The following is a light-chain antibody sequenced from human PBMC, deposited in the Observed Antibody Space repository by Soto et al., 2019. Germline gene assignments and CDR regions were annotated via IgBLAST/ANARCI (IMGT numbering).Light chain of an antibody. Sequence: EIVLTQSPANLSLSPGERATLSCRASQSVSSYLAWYQQKPGQAPRLLIYDASNRATGIPARFSGSGSGTDFTLTISILEPEDFAVYYGQQRSNWPSTFGGGTKVEIK. V-gene: IGKV3-11*01. J-gene: IGKJ4*01. CDR3: QQRSNWPST. CDR1: QSVSSY. CDR2: DAS.